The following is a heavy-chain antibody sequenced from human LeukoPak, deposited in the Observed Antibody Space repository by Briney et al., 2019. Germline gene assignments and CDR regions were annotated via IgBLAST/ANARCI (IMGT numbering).Heavy chain of an antibody. D-gene: IGHD2-2*01. CDR1: GGSISSGGYY. CDR2: IYYSGST. V-gene: IGHV4-31*03. CDR3: ARGHRTIKQDYFDY. J-gene: IGHJ4*02. Sequence: PSETLPLTCTVSGGSISSGGYYWSWIRQHPGKGLEWIGYIYYSGSTYYNPSLKSRVTISVDTSKNQFSLKLSSVTAADTAVYYCARGHRTIKQDYFDYWGQGTLVTVSS.